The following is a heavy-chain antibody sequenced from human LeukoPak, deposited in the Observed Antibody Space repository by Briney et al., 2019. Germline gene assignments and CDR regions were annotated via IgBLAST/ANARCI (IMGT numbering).Heavy chain of an antibody. V-gene: IGHV4-30-2*01. D-gene: IGHD3-3*01. Sequence: SETLSLTCTVSGGSISSGGYYWSWIRQPPGKGLEWIGYIYHSGSTYYNPSLKSRVTISVDTSKNQFSLKLSSVTAADTAVYYCARNYYDFWSGYYPGAFDIWGQGTMVTVSS. CDR3: ARNYYDFWSGYYPGAFDI. J-gene: IGHJ3*02. CDR1: GGSISSGGYY. CDR2: IYHSGST.